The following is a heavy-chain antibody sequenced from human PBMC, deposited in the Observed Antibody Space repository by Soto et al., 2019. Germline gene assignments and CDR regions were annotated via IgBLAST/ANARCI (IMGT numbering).Heavy chain of an antibody. D-gene: IGHD2-2*01. CDR3: ARDLTIVPATHPRLENYGMDV. V-gene: IGHV1-18*04. J-gene: IGHJ6*02. CDR1: GYTITSYG. Sequence: AAVKVSCKTSGYTITSYGITWVLRAPGQGLEWMGWISPYNGHTQFVERFQGRVTMTTDTSTKTAYMELRNLRSDDTAHYYCARDLTIVPATHPRLENYGMDVWGQGTTVTVSS. CDR2: ISPYNGHT.